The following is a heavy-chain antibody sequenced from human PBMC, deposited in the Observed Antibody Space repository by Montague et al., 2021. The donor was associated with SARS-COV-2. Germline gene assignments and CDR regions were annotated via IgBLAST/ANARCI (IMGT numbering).Heavy chain of an antibody. CDR1: GGSISSGGYY. D-gene: IGHD3-9*01. V-gene: IGHV4-61*08. CDR2: IYYTGSS. CDR3: ASLRGSAEILTAFQGVSYFYGMDV. J-gene: IGHJ6*02. Sequence: SETLSLTCTVSGGSISSGGYYWSWIRQPPGKGLELIGYIYYTGSSNYNPSLKSRVTISVDTSKNQFSLKLSSVTAADTAVYYCASLRGSAEILTAFQGVSYFYGMDVWGQGTTVTVSS.